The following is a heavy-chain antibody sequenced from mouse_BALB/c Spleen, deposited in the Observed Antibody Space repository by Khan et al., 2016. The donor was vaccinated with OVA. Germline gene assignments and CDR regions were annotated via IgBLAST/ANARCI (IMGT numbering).Heavy chain of an antibody. J-gene: IGHJ2*01. V-gene: IGHV1S81*02. CDR3: ERIKKIVATYFDN. CDR1: GYTFTSYW. D-gene: IGHD1-1*01. Sequence: QVQLQQSGAELVKAGASVKMSCKASGYTFTSYWMHWVKQRLGQGLEWFAETNPTNGRTYYNEKFKSKATLTVDKSSSTAYMLLSGPTFEVSAVYYCERIKKIVATYFDNWGQGTTLTVSS. CDR2: TNPTNGRT.